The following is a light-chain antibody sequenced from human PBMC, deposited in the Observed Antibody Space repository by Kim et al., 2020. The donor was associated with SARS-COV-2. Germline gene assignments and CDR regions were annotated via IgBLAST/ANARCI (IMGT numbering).Light chain of an antibody. Sequence: DIEMTQSPSSLSASVGDRVTITCRASQSISNYLNWYQQKPGKAPNLLIYIVSNLQTGVPSRFSGSGSGTDFTLTISTLQPEDFATYYCQQSYNTPPTFGQGTKVDIK. J-gene: IGKJ1*01. CDR2: IVS. CDR1: QSISNY. V-gene: IGKV1-39*01. CDR3: QQSYNTPPT.